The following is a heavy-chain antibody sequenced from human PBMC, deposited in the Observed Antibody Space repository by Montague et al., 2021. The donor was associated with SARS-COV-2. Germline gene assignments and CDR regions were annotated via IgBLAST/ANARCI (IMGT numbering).Heavy chain of an antibody. CDR2: ISYTGRT. CDR1: GGSISSPDYY. V-gene: IGHV4-39*01. J-gene: IGHJ6*03. CDR3: ARQLPSYCATNKCYPYYLDG. Sequence: SETLSLTCTVSGGSISSPDYYWGWIRQSPGKGLEWIGSISYTGRTYYNPSLRSRVSFSMDTSKNHFSLSLSSATVADTAVYFCARQLPSYCATNKCYPYYLDGWGQGTTVTVSS. D-gene: IGHD2-8*01.